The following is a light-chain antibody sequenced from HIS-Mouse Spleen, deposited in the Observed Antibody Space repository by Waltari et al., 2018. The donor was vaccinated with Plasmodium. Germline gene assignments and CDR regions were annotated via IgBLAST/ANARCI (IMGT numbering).Light chain of an antibody. CDR1: SLRSYY. Sequence: SSELTQDPAVSVSLGQTVRLTCQGDSLRSYYASRYQQKPGQAPVLVIYGKNNRPSGIPDRFSGSSSGNTASLTITGAQAEDEADYYCNSRDSSGNHQVFGGGTKLTVL. CDR3: NSRDSSGNHQV. CDR2: GKN. V-gene: IGLV3-19*01. J-gene: IGLJ3*02.